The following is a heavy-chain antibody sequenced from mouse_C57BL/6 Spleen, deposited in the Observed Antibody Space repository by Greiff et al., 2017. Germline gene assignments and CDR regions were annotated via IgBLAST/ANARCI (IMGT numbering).Heavy chain of an antibody. CDR2: IIPGSGGT. J-gene: IGHJ4*01. CDR3: ARGGNYYAMDY. V-gene: IGHV1-54*01. Sequence: QVQLQQSGAELVRPGTSVKVSCKASGYAFTNYLIEWVKQRPGQGLEWIGVIIPGSGGTNYNEKFKGKATLTAAKSSSTAYMQLSSLTSADSAVYFCARGGNYYAMDYWGQGTSVTVSS. CDR1: GYAFTNYL.